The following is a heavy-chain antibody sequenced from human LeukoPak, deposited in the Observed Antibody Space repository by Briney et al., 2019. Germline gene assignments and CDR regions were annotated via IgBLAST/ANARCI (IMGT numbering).Heavy chain of an antibody. CDR2: INPSGGST. V-gene: IGHV1-46*01. Sequence: ASVKVSCKASGYTFISYYMHWVRQAPGQGLEWMGIINPSGGSTRYAQKFPGRVTMTRDTSTSAVYMELSSLRSEDTAVYYCARAGEAVAGAEGYYYYMDVWGKGTTVTISS. D-gene: IGHD6-19*01. J-gene: IGHJ6*03. CDR1: GYTFISYY. CDR3: ARAGEAVAGAEGYYYYMDV.